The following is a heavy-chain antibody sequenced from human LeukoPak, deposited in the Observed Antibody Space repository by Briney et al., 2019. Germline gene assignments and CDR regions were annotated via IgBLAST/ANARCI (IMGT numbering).Heavy chain of an antibody. V-gene: IGHV4-4*07. CDR2: IYTSGST. CDR1: GGSISSYY. CDR3: ARDKGSCSSTSCSPNYYMDV. Sequence: PETLSLTCTVSGGSISSYYWSWIRQPAGKGLEWIGRIYTSGSTNYNPSLKSRVTMSVDTSKNQFSLKLSSVTAADTAVYYCARDKGSCSSTSCSPNYYMDVWGKGTTVTVSS. D-gene: IGHD2-2*01. J-gene: IGHJ6*03.